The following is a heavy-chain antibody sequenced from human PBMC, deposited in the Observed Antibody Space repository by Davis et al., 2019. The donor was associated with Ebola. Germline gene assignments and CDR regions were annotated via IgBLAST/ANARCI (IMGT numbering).Heavy chain of an antibody. CDR1: GGSISSGGYY. CDR3: AVWFTTVTTESGY. V-gene: IGHV4-39*01. D-gene: IGHD4-17*01. J-gene: IGHJ4*02. Sequence: SETLSLTCTVSGGSISSGGYYWSWIRQPPGKGLEWIGTIDYSGSIYYNPSLKSRVTMFADTSKNQLSLKLSSVTAADLAVYYCAVWFTTVTTESGYWGQGTLVTVSS. CDR2: IDYSGSI.